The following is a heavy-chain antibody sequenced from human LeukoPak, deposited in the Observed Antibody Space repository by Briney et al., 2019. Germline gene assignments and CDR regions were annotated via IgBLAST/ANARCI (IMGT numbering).Heavy chain of an antibody. CDR3: ASTYYYDSGSYIDPIDY. D-gene: IGHD3-10*01. J-gene: IGHJ4*02. Sequence: SETLSLTCTVSGYSINSGYYWGWIRQPPGKGLEWIGSIYHSGSTYYTPSLKSRVTISVDTSKNQFSLKLSSVTAADTAVYYCASTYYYDSGSYIDPIDYWGQGTLVTVSS. CDR1: GYSINSGYY. CDR2: IYHSGST. V-gene: IGHV4-38-2*02.